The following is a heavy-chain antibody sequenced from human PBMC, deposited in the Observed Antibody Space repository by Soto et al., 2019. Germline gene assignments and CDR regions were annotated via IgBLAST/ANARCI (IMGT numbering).Heavy chain of an antibody. CDR2: IYYSGST. CDR3: GRGRNSSSWHKADYYYNYGMDV. V-gene: IGHV4-59*01. CDR1: GGSISSYY. Sequence: SETLSLTCTVSGGSISSYYWSWIRQPPGKGLEWIGYIYYSGSTNYNPSLKSRVTISVDTSKNKFSLKLSSVTAADTAVYYCGRGRNSSSWHKADYYYNYGMDVWGQGTTVTVSS. D-gene: IGHD6-13*01. J-gene: IGHJ6*02.